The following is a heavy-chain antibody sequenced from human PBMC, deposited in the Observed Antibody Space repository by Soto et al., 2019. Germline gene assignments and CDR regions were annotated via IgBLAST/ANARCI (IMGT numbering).Heavy chain of an antibody. Sequence: ETLSLTCAVYGGSFSGYYWSWIRQPPGKGLEWIGEINHSGSTNYNPSLKSRVTISVDTSKNQFSLKLSSVTAADTAVYYCARVRPFGGVIAWGQGTLVTVYS. D-gene: IGHD3-16*02. CDR2: INHSGST. J-gene: IGHJ5*02. CDR1: GGSFSGYY. V-gene: IGHV4-34*01. CDR3: ARVRPFGGVIA.